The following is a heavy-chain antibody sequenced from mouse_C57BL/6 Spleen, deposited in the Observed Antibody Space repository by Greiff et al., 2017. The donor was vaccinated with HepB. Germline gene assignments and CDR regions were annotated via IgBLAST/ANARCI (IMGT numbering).Heavy chain of an antibody. Sequence: EVQRVESGGGLVKPGGSLKLSCAASGFTFSDYGMHWVRQAPEKGLEWVAYISSGSSTIYYADTVKGRFTISRDNAKNTLFLQMTSLRSEDTAMYYCARKDYDYDEDYAMDYWGQGTSVTVSS. CDR2: ISSGSSTI. CDR1: GFTFSDYG. J-gene: IGHJ4*01. D-gene: IGHD2-4*01. CDR3: ARKDYDYDEDYAMDY. V-gene: IGHV5-17*01.